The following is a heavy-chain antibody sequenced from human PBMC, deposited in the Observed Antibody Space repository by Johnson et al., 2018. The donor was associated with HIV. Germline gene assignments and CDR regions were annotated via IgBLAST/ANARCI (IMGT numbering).Heavy chain of an antibody. CDR2: VSYDGTNK. J-gene: IGHJ3*02. CDR1: GFTFSSYA. CDR3: ARIRVACITEFVAFEI. Sequence: QVQLVESGGGVVQPGRSLRLSCAASGFTFSSYAMHWVRQAPGKGPEWVAVVSYDGTNKYYADSVKGRFTISRDNSKTTLYLQMNSLGTEDTAVYYCARIRVACITEFVAFEIWGQGTMVTVSS. D-gene: IGHD3-10*02. V-gene: IGHV3-30*04.